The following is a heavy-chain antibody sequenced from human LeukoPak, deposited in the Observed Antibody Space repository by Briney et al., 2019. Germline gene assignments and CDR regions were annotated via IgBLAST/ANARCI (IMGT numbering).Heavy chain of an antibody. CDR1: GFTFTNFA. J-gene: IGHJ4*02. Sequence: GGSLRLSCVASGFTFTNFAMHWVRQAPGKGLAWVAVISHDERNKYYADSVKGRFAISRDNSNNIVYLQMNSLTSEDTAMYYCARPSPPGDGYNPPDYWGQGALVTVSS. CDR3: ARPSPPGDGYNPPDY. V-gene: IGHV3-30*09. D-gene: IGHD5-24*01. CDR2: ISHDERNK.